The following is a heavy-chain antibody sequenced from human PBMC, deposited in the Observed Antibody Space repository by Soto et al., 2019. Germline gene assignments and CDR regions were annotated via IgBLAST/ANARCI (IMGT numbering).Heavy chain of an antibody. CDR3: ARARITMVRGVRYGMGV. J-gene: IGHJ6*02. V-gene: IGHV4-34*01. Sequence: PSETLSLTCAVYGGSFSGYYWSWIRQPPGKGLEWIGEINHSGSTNYNPSLKSRVTISVDTSKNQFSLKLSSVTAADTAVYYCARARITMVRGVRYGMGVWGQGTTVTVSS. CDR2: INHSGST. D-gene: IGHD3-10*01. CDR1: GGSFSGYY.